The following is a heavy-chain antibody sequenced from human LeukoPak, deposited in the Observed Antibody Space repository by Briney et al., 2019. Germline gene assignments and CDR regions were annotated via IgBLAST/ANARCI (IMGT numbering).Heavy chain of an antibody. CDR2: INPNSGGT. Sequence: PGASVKVSCKASGYTFTGYYMHWVRQAPGQGLEWMGWINPNSGGTKYVQKYQGRVTMTRDTSISTAYMELSRLTSDDTAVYYCARDGVGCNSSTCPTPYWGQGTLVTVSS. CDR1: GYTFTGYY. J-gene: IGHJ4*02. D-gene: IGHD2/OR15-2a*01. V-gene: IGHV1-2*02. CDR3: ARDGVGCNSSTCPTPY.